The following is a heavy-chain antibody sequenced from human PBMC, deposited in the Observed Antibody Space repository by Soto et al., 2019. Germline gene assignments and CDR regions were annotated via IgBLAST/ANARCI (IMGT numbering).Heavy chain of an antibody. Sequence: PGGSLRLSCAASGFTFSSYGMSWVRQAPGKGLEWVSTISGSDDSTSSADSVKGRSTISRDNSKYTLYLQMNSLRAEDTAVYYCAKYYRGFLDPFDYWGQGTLVTVSS. CDR3: AKYYRGFLDPFDY. V-gene: IGHV3-23*01. CDR1: GFTFSSYG. D-gene: IGHD3-3*01. J-gene: IGHJ4*02. CDR2: ISGSDDST.